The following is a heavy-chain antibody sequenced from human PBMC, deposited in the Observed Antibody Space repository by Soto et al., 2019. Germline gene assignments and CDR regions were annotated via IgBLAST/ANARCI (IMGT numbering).Heavy chain of an antibody. J-gene: IGHJ6*02. CDR3: ARTYSSSWYGMSYYYYGMDV. Sequence: PGGSLRLSCAASGFTFSSYGMHWVRQAPGKGLEWVAVIWYDGSNKYYADSVKGRFTISRDNSKNTLYLQMNSLRAEDTAVYYCARTYSSSWYGMSYYYYGMDVWGQGTTVTASS. D-gene: IGHD6-13*01. CDR1: GFTFSSYG. CDR2: IWYDGSNK. V-gene: IGHV3-33*01.